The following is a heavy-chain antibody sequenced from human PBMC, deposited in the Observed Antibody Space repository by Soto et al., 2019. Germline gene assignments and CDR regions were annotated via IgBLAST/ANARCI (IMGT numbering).Heavy chain of an antibody. CDR1: GGSISSSNCY. D-gene: IGHD3-10*01. J-gene: IGHJ3*02. CDR2: IYYSGST. CDR3: ARVWGGAFDI. V-gene: IGHV4-61*05. Sequence: SETLSLTCTVSGGSISSSNCYWGWIRQSPGKGLEWIGYIYYSGSTNYNPSLKSRVTISVDTSKNQFSLKLSSVTAADTAVYYCARVWGGAFDIWGQGTMVTGSS.